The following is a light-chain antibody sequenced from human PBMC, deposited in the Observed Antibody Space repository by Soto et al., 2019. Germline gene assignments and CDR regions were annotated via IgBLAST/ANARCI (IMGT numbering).Light chain of an antibody. CDR2: EVS. V-gene: IGLV2-8*01. Sequence: QSALTQPPSASGSPGQSVTISCTGTSSDVGRYNYVSWYQQHPGKAPKLMIYEVSKRPSGVPDRFSGSKSGNTASLTVSGLQAEDEADYYCSSYAGSKVLFGGGTKVTVL. CDR1: SSDVGRYNY. J-gene: IGLJ2*01. CDR3: SSYAGSKVL.